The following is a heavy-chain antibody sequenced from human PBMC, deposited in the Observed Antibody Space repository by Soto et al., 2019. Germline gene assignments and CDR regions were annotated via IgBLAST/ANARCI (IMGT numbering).Heavy chain of an antibody. D-gene: IGHD1-26*01. Sequence: PSETLSLTCTVSGGSISSYYWSWIRQPPGKGLEWIGYIYYSGSTNYNPSLKSRVTISVDTSKNQFSLKLSSVTAADTAVYYCARSIIRSYYSDYWGQGTLVTVSS. CDR3: ARSIIRSYYSDY. CDR1: GGSISSYY. CDR2: IYYSGST. V-gene: IGHV4-59*01. J-gene: IGHJ4*02.